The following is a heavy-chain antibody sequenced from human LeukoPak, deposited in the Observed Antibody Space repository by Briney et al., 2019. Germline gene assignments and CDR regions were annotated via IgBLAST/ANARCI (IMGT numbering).Heavy chain of an antibody. CDR2: IKQDGSEK. CDR1: GFTFSSYW. CDR3: ARDVGYYDFCSGIDY. J-gene: IGHJ4*02. Sequence: GGSLRLSCAASGFTFSSYWMSWVRQAPGKGLEWVANIKQDGSEKYYVDSVKGRFTISRDNAKNSLYLQMNRLRAEDTAVYYCARDVGYYDFCSGIDYWGQATLVTVSS. V-gene: IGHV3-7*01. D-gene: IGHD3-3*01.